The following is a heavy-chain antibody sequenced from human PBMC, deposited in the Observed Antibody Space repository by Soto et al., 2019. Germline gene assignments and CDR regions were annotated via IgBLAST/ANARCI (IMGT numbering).Heavy chain of an antibody. CDR1: GFTFSSYS. Sequence: GGSLRLSCASSGFTFSSYSMNWVRQAPGKGLEWVSYISSSSSTIYYADSVKGRFTISRDNAKNSLYLQMNSLRDEDTAVYYCARDPPSSNYDSSGYYPEYFQHWGQGTLVTVSS. D-gene: IGHD3-22*01. CDR2: ISSSSSTI. V-gene: IGHV3-48*02. CDR3: ARDPPSSNYDSSGYYPEYFQH. J-gene: IGHJ1*01.